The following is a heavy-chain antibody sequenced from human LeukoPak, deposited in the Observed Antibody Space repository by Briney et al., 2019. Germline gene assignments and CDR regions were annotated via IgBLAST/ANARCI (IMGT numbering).Heavy chain of an antibody. CDR3: AKAAVVNYYYYYMDV. D-gene: IGHD4-23*01. CDR1: GFTFSSYW. J-gene: IGHJ6*03. Sequence: PGGSLRLSCAASGFTFSSYWMHWVRQDPGKGLVWVSHINNDGSITNYADSVKGRFTISRDNAKNMLYLQMNSLRAEDTAVYYCAKAAVVNYYYYYMDVWGKGTTVTISS. V-gene: IGHV3-74*01. CDR2: INNDGSIT.